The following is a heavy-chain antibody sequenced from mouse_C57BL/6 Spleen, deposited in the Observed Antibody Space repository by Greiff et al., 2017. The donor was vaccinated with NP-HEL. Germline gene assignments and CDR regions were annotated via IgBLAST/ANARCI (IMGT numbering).Heavy chain of an antibody. CDR3: ARKWGVRGAWFAY. CDR1: GFSLTSYG. CDR2: IWSGGSP. Sequence: QVQLKESGPGLVQPSQSLSITCTVSGFSLTSYGVHWVRQSPGQGLEWLGVIWSGGSPDYNAAFISSLSISKDNSKSQVFFKMNRLEADDTAIYYCARKWGVRGAWFAYWGQGTLVTVSA. V-gene: IGHV2-2*01. D-gene: IGHD2-1*01. J-gene: IGHJ3*01.